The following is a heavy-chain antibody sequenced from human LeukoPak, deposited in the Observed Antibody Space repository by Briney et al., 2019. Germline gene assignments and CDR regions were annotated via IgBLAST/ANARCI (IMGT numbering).Heavy chain of an antibody. D-gene: IGHD3-3*01. CDR1: GYTFTSYG. V-gene: IGHV1-18*01. Sequence: EASVKVSCKASGYTFTSYGISWVRQAPGQGLEWMGWISAYNDNTNYAQKLQGRVTMTTDTSTSTAYMELRSLRSDDTAVYYCARDHDFWSGYYTAGSPDYYYMDVWGKGTTVTVSS. J-gene: IGHJ6*03. CDR2: ISAYNDNT. CDR3: ARDHDFWSGYYTAGSPDYYYMDV.